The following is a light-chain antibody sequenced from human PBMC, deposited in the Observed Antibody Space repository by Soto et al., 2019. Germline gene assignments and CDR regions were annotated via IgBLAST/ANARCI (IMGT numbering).Light chain of an antibody. CDR2: TND. Sequence: SVLTRPPSASGTPGQRVTISCSGSKSNIGSNSVNWYRQLPGTAPKLLIYTNDQRPSGVPDRLSGSKSGTSASLAISGLXSEDEADYYCAAWDDSLNNYVFGTGTKVTVL. CDR1: KSNIGSNS. V-gene: IGLV1-44*01. J-gene: IGLJ1*01. CDR3: AAWDDSLNNYV.